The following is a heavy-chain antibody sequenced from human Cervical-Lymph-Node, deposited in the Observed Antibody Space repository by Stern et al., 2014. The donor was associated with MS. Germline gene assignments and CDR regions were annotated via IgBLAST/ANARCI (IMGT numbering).Heavy chain of an antibody. CDR3: GKDLHYWSADS. CDR1: GFKFSEFA. D-gene: IGHD1-1*01. V-gene: IGHV3-23*04. J-gene: IGHJ4*02. Sequence: VQLGESGGGLVQPGGYLRLYCGGSGFKFSEFAMTWIRQAPGKGMEWVSGSGTDGGTHYAESVKGRFSISRDNSKNTLYLQMDRLRAEDTAVYYCGKDLHYWSADSWGQGTLVTVSS. CDR2: SGTDGGT.